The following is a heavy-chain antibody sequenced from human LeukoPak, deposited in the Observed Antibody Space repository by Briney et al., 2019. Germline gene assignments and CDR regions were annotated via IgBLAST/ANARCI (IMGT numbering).Heavy chain of an antibody. V-gene: IGHV1-46*01. J-gene: IGHJ4*02. D-gene: IGHD3-22*01. CDR3: ARDGYYYDSSGYYVVSSFDY. CDR2: INPSGGST. CDR1: GYTFTSYY. Sequence: ASVKVSCKASGYTFTSYYMHWVRQAPEQGLEWMGIINPSGGSTSYAQKFQGRVTMTRDTSTSTVYMELSSLRSEDTAVYYCARDGYYYDSSGYYVVSSFDYWGQGTLVTVSS.